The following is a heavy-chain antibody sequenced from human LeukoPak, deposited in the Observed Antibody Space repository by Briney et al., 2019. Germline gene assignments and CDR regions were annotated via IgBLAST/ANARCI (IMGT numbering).Heavy chain of an antibody. CDR1: GGSINSGY. CDR2: LYPSGST. V-gene: IGHV4-59*01. D-gene: IGHD1-26*01. J-gene: IGHJ4*02. CDR3: AGGHYPLEY. Sequence: SETLSLTCSVSGGSINSGYWSWIRQPPGKGLEWIGLLYPSGSTNYNPSLKSRVTISVDTSRTRFSLKLSSTTAADTAVYYCAGGHYPLEYWGQGTLVTVSS.